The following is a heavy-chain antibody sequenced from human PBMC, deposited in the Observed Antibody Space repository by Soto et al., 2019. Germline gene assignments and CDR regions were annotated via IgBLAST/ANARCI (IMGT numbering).Heavy chain of an antibody. CDR3: ARDGWGSNWYFDL. Sequence: GGSLRLSCTASGFTFSSYAMTWVRQAPGKGLEGVAVISYDGKQTYYADSVKGRFSISKDKSKRTLFLQMNSLRVDDTGVYYCARDGWGSNWYFDLWGRGTLVTVSS. V-gene: IGHV3-30*03. CDR2: ISYDGKQT. D-gene: IGHD3-16*01. J-gene: IGHJ2*01. CDR1: GFTFSSYA.